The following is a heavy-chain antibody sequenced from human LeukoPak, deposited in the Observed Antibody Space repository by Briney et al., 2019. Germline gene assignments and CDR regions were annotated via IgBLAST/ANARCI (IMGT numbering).Heavy chain of an antibody. CDR1: GFTFSSYG. V-gene: IGHV3-30*18. CDR3: AKGSSDGYNECFDY. CDR2: ISYDGSNK. J-gene: IGHJ4*02. Sequence: PGRSLRLSCAASGFTFSSYGMHWVRQAPGKGLEWVAVISYDGSNKYYADSVKGRFTISRDNSKNTLYLQMNSLRAEDTAVYYCAKGSSDGYNECFDYWGQGTLVTASS. D-gene: IGHD5-12*01.